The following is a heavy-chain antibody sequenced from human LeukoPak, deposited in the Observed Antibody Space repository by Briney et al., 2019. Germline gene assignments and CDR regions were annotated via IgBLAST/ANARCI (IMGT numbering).Heavy chain of an antibody. D-gene: IGHD2-2*01. Sequence: GASVKVSCKASGYTFTGYYMHWVRQAPGQGLEWMGWINPNSGGTNYAQKFQGRVTMTRDTSISTAYMELSRLRSDDTAVYYCARGYCSSTSCYPVDYRGQGTLVTVSS. CDR2: INPNSGGT. CDR1: GYTFTGYY. J-gene: IGHJ4*02. CDR3: ARGYCSSTSCYPVDY. V-gene: IGHV1-2*02.